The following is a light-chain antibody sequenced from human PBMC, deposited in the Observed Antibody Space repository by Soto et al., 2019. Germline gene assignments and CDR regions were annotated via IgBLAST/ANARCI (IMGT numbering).Light chain of an antibody. CDR3: QHYGRSPGT. CDR2: GAF. CDR1: QSVSSNY. Sequence: ELVLTQAPGTLSLSPGERATLSCRASQSVSSNYLAWHQQKPGQAPKLLIYGAFSRATGIPDRSSGSGSGADFALTISTIESEGCAVYYCQHYGRSPGTFGQGTKV. V-gene: IGKV3-20*01. J-gene: IGKJ1*01.